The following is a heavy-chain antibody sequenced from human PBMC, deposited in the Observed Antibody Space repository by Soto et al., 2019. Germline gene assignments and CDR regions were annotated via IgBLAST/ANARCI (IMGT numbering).Heavy chain of an antibody. V-gene: IGHV1-8*01. D-gene: IGHD2-2*01. Sequence: QVQLVQSGAEVKKPGASMKVSCKASGYTFPNYDINWVRQATGQGLAWMGWMNPNTGNTGYSQKFQGRVAMTRNTSISTAYMELSGLRSEDTAVYYCARALRYCSSPSCLYYFDYWGQGTLVTVSS. CDR2: MNPNTGNT. J-gene: IGHJ4*02. CDR3: ARALRYCSSPSCLYYFDY. CDR1: GYTFPNYD.